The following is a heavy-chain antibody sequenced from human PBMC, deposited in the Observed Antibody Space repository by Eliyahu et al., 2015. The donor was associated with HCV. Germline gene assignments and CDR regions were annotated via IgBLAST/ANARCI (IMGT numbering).Heavy chain of an antibody. J-gene: IGHJ4*02. V-gene: IGHV3-11*06. D-gene: IGHD3-22*01. CDR1: GFTFSAYY. Sequence: QVQLVESGGGLVKPGGSLRLSCAASGFTFSAYYXXWIRQAPGKGLEWVSYISSSSSYTNYADSVKGRFTISRDNAKNSLYLQMNSLRAEGTAVYYCAREVYNYYDSSGYYNYFDYWGQGTLVTVSS. CDR2: ISSSSSYT. CDR3: AREVYNYYDSSGYYNYFDY.